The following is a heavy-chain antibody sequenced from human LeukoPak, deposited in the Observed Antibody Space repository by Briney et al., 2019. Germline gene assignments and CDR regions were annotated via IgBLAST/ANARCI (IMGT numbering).Heavy chain of an antibody. D-gene: IGHD2-2*02. CDR1: GGSISSYY. V-gene: IGHV4-59*01. Sequence: SETLSLTCTVSGGSISSYYWSWIRQPPGKGLEWIGYIYYSGSTNYNPSLKSRVTISVDTSKNQFSLKLSSVTAADTAVYYCARGRSLPAAITDFDYWGQGTLVTVSS. CDR2: IYYSGST. J-gene: IGHJ4*02. CDR3: ARGRSLPAAITDFDY.